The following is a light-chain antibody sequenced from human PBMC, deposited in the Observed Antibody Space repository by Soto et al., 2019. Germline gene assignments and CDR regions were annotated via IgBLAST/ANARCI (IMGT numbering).Light chain of an antibody. V-gene: IGKV3-15*01. CDR1: QSVSSN. CDR2: GAS. Sequence: IGMAQSPATLSVSPGERATLSCRASQSVSSNLAWYQQKPGQAPRLLIYGASTRATGIPARFSGRGFGTEFTLTISSLQSEDFALYYCQQYYKWPPFTFGPGTRLEI. CDR3: QQYYKWPPFT. J-gene: IGKJ5*01.